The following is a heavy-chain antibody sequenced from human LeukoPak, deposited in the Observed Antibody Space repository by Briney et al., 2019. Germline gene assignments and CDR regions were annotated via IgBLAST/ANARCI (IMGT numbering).Heavy chain of an antibody. Sequence: PGGSLRLSCAASGFTFRSYGMHWVRQAPGKGLEWVAVTWYDGRNNYYAASVKGRFTISRDDSKTTVYLLMNSLRAEDTAVYYCAREVAPLYFHYGMDVWGEGTTVTVSS. D-gene: IGHD2-21*01. CDR3: AREVAPLYFHYGMDV. J-gene: IGHJ6*01. CDR1: GFTFRSYG. V-gene: IGHV3-33*01. CDR2: TWYDGRNN.